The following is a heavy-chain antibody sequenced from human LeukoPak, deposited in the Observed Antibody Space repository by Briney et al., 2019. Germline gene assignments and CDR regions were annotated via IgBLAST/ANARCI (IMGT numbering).Heavy chain of an antibody. D-gene: IGHD2-15*01. CDR1: GGTFSSYA. CDR3: ARVGDCSGGSWYPRRNYYMDV. Sequence: ASVEVSCKASGGTFSSYAISWVRQAPGQGLEWMGGIIPIFGTANYAQKFQGRVTITTDESTSTAYMELSSLRSEDTAVYYCARVGDCSGGSWYPRRNYYMDVCGKGTTVTVSS. CDR2: IIPIFGTA. V-gene: IGHV1-69*05. J-gene: IGHJ6*03.